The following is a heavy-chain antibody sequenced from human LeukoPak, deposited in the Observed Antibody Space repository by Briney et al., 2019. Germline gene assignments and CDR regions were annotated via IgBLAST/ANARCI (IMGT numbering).Heavy chain of an antibody. J-gene: IGHJ5*02. Sequence: HPGGSLRLSCVASGFTFSSYWMSWVRQTPGKGLEWVANIKQDGSEKNYVDSVKGRFTISRDNAKNSLYLQMNSLRVDDTAVYYCARERGSGSYHPFDPWGQGTLATVSS. D-gene: IGHD3-10*01. CDR3: ARERGSGSYHPFDP. CDR2: IKQDGSEK. CDR1: GFTFSSYW. V-gene: IGHV3-7*01.